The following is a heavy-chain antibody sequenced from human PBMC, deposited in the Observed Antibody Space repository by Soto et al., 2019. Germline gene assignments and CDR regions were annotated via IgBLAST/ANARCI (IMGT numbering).Heavy chain of an antibody. CDR2: IWYDGSNK. J-gene: IGHJ5*02. CDR1: GFTFSSHG. V-gene: IGHV3-33*01. CDR3: ARWSDNKVVDP. Sequence: QVQLVEPGGGVVQPGRSLRLSCAASGFTFSSHGMHWVRQAPGKGLEWVAVIWYDGSNKYYADSVKGRFTISRDNSKNTLYLQMNSLRAEDTAVYYCARWSDNKVVDPWGQGTLVTVSS. D-gene: IGHD1-1*01.